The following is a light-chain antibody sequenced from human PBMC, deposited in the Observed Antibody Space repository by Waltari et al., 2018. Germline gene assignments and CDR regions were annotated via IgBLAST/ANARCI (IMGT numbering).Light chain of an antibody. CDR1: QSVSSY. Sequence: IVLTQSPATPSLSPGERATLSCRASQSVSSYLAWYQQKPGQAPRLLIYDASNRATGIPARFSGSGSGTDFTLTISSLEPEDFAVYYCQQRSNWPFTFGQGTRLEIK. J-gene: IGKJ5*01. CDR3: QQRSNWPFT. CDR2: DAS. V-gene: IGKV3-11*01.